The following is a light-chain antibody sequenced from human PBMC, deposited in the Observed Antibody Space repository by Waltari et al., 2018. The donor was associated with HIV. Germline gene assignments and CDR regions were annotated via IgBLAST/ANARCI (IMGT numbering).Light chain of an antibody. J-gene: IGLJ3*02. Sequence: QSVLTQPPSVSGTPGQNVSISWSGSSSNIGSNYVHWYQQLPGAAPKLLSYTNDRRPSGVPDRFSGSKSGTSASLAISGLQSADEADYYCAAWDDSLNGMFGGGTKLTVL. CDR2: TND. V-gene: IGLV1-44*01. CDR1: SSNIGSNY. CDR3: AAWDDSLNGM.